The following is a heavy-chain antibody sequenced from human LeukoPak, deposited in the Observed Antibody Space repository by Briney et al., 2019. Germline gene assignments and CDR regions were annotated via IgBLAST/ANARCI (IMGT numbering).Heavy chain of an antibody. CDR3: ARSIVVVTAMPKYYFDY. V-gene: IGHV1-69*04. CDR2: IIPILGIA. Sequence: SVKVSCKASGGTFSSYAISWVRQAPGQGLEWMGRIIPILGIANYAQKFQGRVTITADKSTSTAYMELSSLRSEDTAVYYCARSIVVVTAMPKYYFDYWGQGTLVTVPS. CDR1: GGTFSSYA. J-gene: IGHJ4*02. D-gene: IGHD2-21*02.